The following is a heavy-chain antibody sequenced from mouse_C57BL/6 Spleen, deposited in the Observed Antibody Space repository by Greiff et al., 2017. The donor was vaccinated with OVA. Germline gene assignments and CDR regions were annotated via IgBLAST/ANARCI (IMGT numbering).Heavy chain of an antibody. CDR3: ARRVGRGYFDY. CDR1: GYSITSGYY. J-gene: IGHJ2*01. CDR2: ISYDGSN. D-gene: IGHD1-1*02. Sequence: EVKLVESGPGLVKPSQSLSLTCSVTGYSITSGYYWNWIRQFPGNKLEWMGYISYDGSNNYNPSLKNRISITRDTSKNQFFLKLNSVTTEDTATYYCARRVGRGYFDYWGQGTTLTVSS. V-gene: IGHV3-6*01.